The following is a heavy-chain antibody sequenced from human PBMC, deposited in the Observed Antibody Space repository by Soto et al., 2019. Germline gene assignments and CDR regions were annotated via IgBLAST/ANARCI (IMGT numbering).Heavy chain of an antibody. D-gene: IGHD3-9*01. Sequence: EVQLLESGGGLVQPGGSLRLSCAASGFTFSSYAMSWVRQAPGKGLEWVSGINSSGGSTYYADSVKGRFTISGDNSKNKLYLQMNRLRVEATAVYYCGKDRWLVMPQDWFDRWGQGTLVTVSS. CDR1: GFTFSSYA. J-gene: IGHJ5*02. CDR2: INSSGGST. CDR3: GKDRWLVMPQDWFDR. V-gene: IGHV3-23*01.